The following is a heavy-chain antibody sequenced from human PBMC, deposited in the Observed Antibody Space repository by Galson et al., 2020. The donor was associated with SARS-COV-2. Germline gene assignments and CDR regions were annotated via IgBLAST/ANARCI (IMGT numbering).Heavy chain of an antibody. CDR2: INHSGST. J-gene: IGHJ4*02. V-gene: IGHV4-34*01. D-gene: IGHD3-16*02. CDR1: GGSFSGYY. CDR3: ARGRSDYVWGTYRQSYFDY. Sequence: SETLSLTCAVYGGSFSGYYWSWIRQPPGKGLEWIGEINHSGSTNYIPSLKSRVTISVDTSKNQFSLNLNSVTAADTAVYYCARGRSDYVWGTYRQSYFDYWGQGSLVTVSS.